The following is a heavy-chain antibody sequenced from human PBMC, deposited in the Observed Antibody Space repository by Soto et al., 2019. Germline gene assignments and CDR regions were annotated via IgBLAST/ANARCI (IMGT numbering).Heavy chain of an antibody. D-gene: IGHD6-13*01. CDR1: GFSFSLYA. CDR2: ISGTGST. V-gene: IGHV3-23*01. Sequence: EVQLLESGGGLVQPGESLRLSCAASGFSFSLYAMTWVRQAPGKGLEWVSTISGTGSTYYADSVKGRVTISRDNSKATVYLQMNNLRAEDTAVYYCAKRDGAAAAGIDYWGQGNLVTVSS. J-gene: IGHJ4*02. CDR3: AKRDGAAAAGIDY.